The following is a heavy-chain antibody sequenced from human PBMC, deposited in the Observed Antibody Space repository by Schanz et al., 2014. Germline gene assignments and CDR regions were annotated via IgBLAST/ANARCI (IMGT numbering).Heavy chain of an antibody. CDR3: AKDPSHGDYDYYFDY. J-gene: IGHJ4*02. Sequence: VQLVESGGGLVQPGGSLRLSCAASGFTFNSYAMTWVRQAPGKGLEWVSTISASGGSTYYADSVKGRFTISRDNSKNILYLQMNSLRAEDTAVYYCAKDPSHGDYDYYFDYWGQGTLVTVSS. V-gene: IGHV3-23*04. CDR1: GFTFNSYA. CDR2: ISASGGST. D-gene: IGHD3-22*01.